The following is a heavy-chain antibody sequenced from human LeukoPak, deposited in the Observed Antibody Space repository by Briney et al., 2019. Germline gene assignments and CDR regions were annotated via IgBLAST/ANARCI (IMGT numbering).Heavy chain of an antibody. Sequence: SGTLSLTCAVSGGSISSNRWWSWVRPPPGKGLEWSGEIYHSGSTNYNPSLKSRVTISADESKNQFSLRLTSVTAADTAVYYCARAFRGIFGVFEAFDIWGQGTMVTVSS. CDR1: GGSISSNRW. J-gene: IGHJ3*02. V-gene: IGHV4-4*02. D-gene: IGHD3-3*01. CDR2: IYHSGST. CDR3: ARAFRGIFGVFEAFDI.